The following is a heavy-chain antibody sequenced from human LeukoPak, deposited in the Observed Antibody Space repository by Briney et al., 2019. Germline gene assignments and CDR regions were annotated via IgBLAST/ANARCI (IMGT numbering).Heavy chain of an antibody. CDR3: ARYHIATPGIDY. D-gene: IGHD6-13*01. J-gene: IGHJ4*02. Sequence: ASVKVSCKASGYTFTGYYMHWVRQAPGQGLEWMGWISAYNGNTNYAQNLQGRVTMTTDTSTSTAYMDLRSLRSDDTAVYYCARYHIATPGIDYWGQGTLVTVSS. V-gene: IGHV1-18*04. CDR1: GYTFTGYY. CDR2: ISAYNGNT.